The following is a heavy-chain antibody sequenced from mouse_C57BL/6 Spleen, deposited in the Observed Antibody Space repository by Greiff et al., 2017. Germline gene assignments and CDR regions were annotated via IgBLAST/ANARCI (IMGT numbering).Heavy chain of an antibody. CDR1: GYTFTDYY. D-gene: IGHD1-1*01. CDR3: AREDHYYGSSYWYFDV. V-gene: IGHV1-76*01. CDR2: IYPGSGNP. Sequence: QVQLQQSGAELVRPGASVKLSCKASGYTFTDYYINWVKQRPGQGLEWIARIYPGSGNPYYNEKFKGKAPLTAEKSSSTAYMQLSSLTSEDSAVYFCAREDHYYGSSYWYFDVWGTGTTVTVSS. J-gene: IGHJ1*03.